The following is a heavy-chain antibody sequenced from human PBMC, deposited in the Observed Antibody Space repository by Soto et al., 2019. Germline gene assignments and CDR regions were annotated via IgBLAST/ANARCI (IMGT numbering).Heavy chain of an antibody. V-gene: IGHV3-30*03. Sequence: GGSLRLSCAASGFTFSSYGMHWVRQAPGKGLEWVAVISYDGSNRYYADSVKGRFTISRDNSKNTLYLQMNSLRAEDTAVYYCARRDRPPAFPLGYYDSSGYYYFDYWGQGTLVTVSS. CDR2: ISYDGSNR. J-gene: IGHJ4*02. D-gene: IGHD3-22*01. CDR1: GFTFSSYG. CDR3: ARRDRPPAFPLGYYDSSGYYYFDY.